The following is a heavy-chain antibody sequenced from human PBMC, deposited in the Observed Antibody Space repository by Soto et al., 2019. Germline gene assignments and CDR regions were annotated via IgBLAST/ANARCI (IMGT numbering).Heavy chain of an antibody. D-gene: IGHD6-13*01. J-gene: IGHJ5*02. Sequence: QVQLVQSGAEVKEPGASVKVSCKASGYTFTTYGISWVRQAPGQGLEWMGWISAYNGNTNYAQKVQGRVTMTTDTSTSTAYMELRSLRSDDTAVYYCARDYSSSWYRWLNPWGQGTLVTVSS. CDR2: ISAYNGNT. CDR3: ARDYSSSWYRWLNP. V-gene: IGHV1-18*01. CDR1: GYTFTTYG.